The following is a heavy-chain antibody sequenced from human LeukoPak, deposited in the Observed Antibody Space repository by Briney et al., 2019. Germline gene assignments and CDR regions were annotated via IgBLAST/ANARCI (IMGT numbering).Heavy chain of an antibody. CDR3: ARDFRLIGYGSGSYYGLHDAFDI. D-gene: IGHD3-10*01. J-gene: IGHJ3*02. Sequence: GGAPRLSWAAPGFTFSSYSMKLVRQAPGKGVGWVSSIYSSSSYIYYADSVKGRFTISRDNAKNSLYLQMNSLRAEDTAVYYCARDFRLIGYGSGSYYGLHDAFDIRGQGTMVTVSS. CDR2: IYSSSSYI. V-gene: IGHV3-21*01. CDR1: GFTFSSYS.